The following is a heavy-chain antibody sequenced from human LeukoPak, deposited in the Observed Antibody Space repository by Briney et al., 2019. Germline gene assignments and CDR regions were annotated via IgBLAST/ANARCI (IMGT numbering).Heavy chain of an antibody. CDR3: ARSPWFGELLSFDY. CDR2: IIPILGIA. J-gene: IGHJ4*02. Sequence: ASVQVSCQASGGTFSSYAISWVRQAPGQGREWMGRIIPILGIANYAQKFQGRVTITADKSTSTAYMELSSLRSEDTAVYYCARSPWFGELLSFDYWGQGTLVTVSS. CDR1: GGTFSSYA. D-gene: IGHD3-10*01. V-gene: IGHV1-69*04.